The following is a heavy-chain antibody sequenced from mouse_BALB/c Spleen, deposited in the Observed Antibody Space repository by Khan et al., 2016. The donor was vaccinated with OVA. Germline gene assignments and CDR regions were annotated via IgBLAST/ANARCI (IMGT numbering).Heavy chain of an antibody. CDR3: TRSGYGTFAY. Sequence: QIQLVQSGAELVKPGASVRLSCKASGYTFTSYYLYWVKRRPGQGLEWIGDINPSNGGTNFNEKFKSKATLTVDKSSSTAYMQLSSLTSEDSAVYYCTRSGYGTFAYWGQGTLVTVSA. CDR1: GYTFTSYY. CDR2: INPSNGGT. V-gene: IGHV1S81*02. J-gene: IGHJ3*01. D-gene: IGHD2-1*01.